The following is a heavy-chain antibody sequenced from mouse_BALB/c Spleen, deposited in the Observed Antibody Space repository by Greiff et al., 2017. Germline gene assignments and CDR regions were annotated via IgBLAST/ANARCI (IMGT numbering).Heavy chain of an antibody. V-gene: IGHV1S81*02. CDR3: IYGNYVYFDV. CDR2: INPSNGGT. CDR1: GYTFTSYY. Sequence: QVQLQQSGAELVKPGASVKLSCKASGYTFTSYYMYWVKQRPGQGLEWIGEINPSNGGTNFNEKFKSKATLTVDTSSSTAYMQLSSLTSEDSAVYYCIYGNYVYFDVWGAGTTVTVSS. D-gene: IGHD2-1*01. J-gene: IGHJ1*01.